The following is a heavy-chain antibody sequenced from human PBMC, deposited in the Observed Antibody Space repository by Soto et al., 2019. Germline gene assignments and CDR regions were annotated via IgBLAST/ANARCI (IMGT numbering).Heavy chain of an antibody. V-gene: IGHV1-8*01. CDR1: GYSFTSYD. J-gene: IGHJ6*03. CDR3: ARGPGSWYYYYMDV. CDR2: MNPNSGNT. Sequence: GALLKLSCKASGYSFTSYDSNLVRQATGQGLEWMGWMNPNSGNTGYAQKFQGRVTMTRNTSISTAYMELSSLRSEDTAVYYCARGPGSWYYYYMDVWGKGTTVTVSS. D-gene: IGHD6-13*01.